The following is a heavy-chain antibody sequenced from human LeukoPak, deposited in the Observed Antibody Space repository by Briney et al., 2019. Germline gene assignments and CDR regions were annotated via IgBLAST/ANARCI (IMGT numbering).Heavy chain of an antibody. J-gene: IGHJ4*02. CDR1: GYSFTGYY. CDR2: INPNSGVT. CDR3: AREGDYGSGIS. V-gene: IGHV1-2*02. D-gene: IGHD3-10*01. Sequence: GASVKVSCKASGYSFTGYYMHWVRQAPGEGLEWMGWINPNSGVTNYAQKFQGSVTMTRDTSMSTAYMELSRLRSDDTAVYYCAREGDYGSGISWGQGTLVTVSS.